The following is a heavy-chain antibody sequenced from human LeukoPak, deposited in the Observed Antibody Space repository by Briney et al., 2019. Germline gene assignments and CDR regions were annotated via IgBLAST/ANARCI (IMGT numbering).Heavy chain of an antibody. CDR2: IRGDESRL. Sequence: SGGSLRLSCVASGFSISTFWMTWVRQAPGKGLEWVANIRGDESRLYYVDSVQGRFTISRDNAKNSLYLQMNSLRAEDTAVYYCAKDERYFDWLPPPQASDIWGQGTMVTVSS. CDR1: GFSISTFW. J-gene: IGHJ3*02. D-gene: IGHD3-9*01. V-gene: IGHV3-7*03. CDR3: AKDERYFDWLPPPQASDI.